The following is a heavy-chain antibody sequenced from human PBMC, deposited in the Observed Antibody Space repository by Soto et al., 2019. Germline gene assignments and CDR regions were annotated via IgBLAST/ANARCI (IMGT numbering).Heavy chain of an antibody. D-gene: IGHD2-2*02. J-gene: IGHJ4*02. Sequence: ASVKVSCKASGYTYTSYGITWVRQAPGQGLEWMGWISTYNGNTNYAQKLQGRVTMTTDTSTSTAYMELRSLRSDDTAVYYCARAPADIPDYWGQGTLVTVSS. CDR2: ISTYNGNT. CDR1: GYTYTSYG. CDR3: ARAPADIPDY. V-gene: IGHV1-18*01.